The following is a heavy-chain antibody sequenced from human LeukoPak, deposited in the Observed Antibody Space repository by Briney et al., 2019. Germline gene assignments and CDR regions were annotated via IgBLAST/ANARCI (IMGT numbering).Heavy chain of an antibody. J-gene: IGHJ4*02. CDR3: ARDQGYSSSIDY. D-gene: IGHD6-13*01. CDR2: IYHSGST. V-gene: IGHV4-38-2*02. CDR1: GYSISSGYY. Sequence: PSETLSLTCTVSGYSISSGYYWGWIRQPPGKGLEWIGSIYHSGSTYYNPSLKSRVTISVDTSKNQFSLKLSSVTAADTAVYYCARDQGYSSSIDYWGQGTLVTVSS.